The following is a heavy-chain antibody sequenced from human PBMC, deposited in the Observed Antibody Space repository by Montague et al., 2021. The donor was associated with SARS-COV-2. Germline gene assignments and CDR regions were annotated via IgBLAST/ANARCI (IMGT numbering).Heavy chain of an antibody. J-gene: IGHJ3*02. CDR3: ARGTRPRSITLFGVNTSGHVFDI. CDR2: INHRGST. D-gene: IGHD3-3*01. Sequence: SETLSLTCAVYGGSFSGYYWSWIRQPPGKGLEWIGEINHRGSTNYNPSLKSRVIISVDTSKNQFSLKLSSVTAADTAVYYCARGTRPRSITLFGVNTSGHVFDIWGQGTMVTVSS. V-gene: IGHV4-34*01. CDR1: GGSFSGYY.